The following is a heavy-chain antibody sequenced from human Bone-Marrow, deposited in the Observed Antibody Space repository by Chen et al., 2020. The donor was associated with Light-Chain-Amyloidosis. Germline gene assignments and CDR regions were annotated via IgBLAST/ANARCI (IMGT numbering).Heavy chain of an antibody. J-gene: IGHJ6*02. CDR2: IGGSGSST. V-gene: IGHV3-23*01. Sequence: EVQLLESGGGLVQPGGSLRLSCAASGVTFSSYPMGWVRQAPGKGLEWIACIGGSGSSTDYADSVKCRFTSARDNSKNTLYLQMNSLRAEDTAIYYCSREVTTNYGMDVWGQGTAVTVSS. D-gene: IGHD3-10*01. CDR3: SREVTTNYGMDV. CDR1: GVTFSSYP.